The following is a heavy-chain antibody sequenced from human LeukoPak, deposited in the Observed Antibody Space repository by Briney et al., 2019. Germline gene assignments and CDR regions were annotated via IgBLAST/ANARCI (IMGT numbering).Heavy chain of an antibody. Sequence: SETLSLTCTVSGGSISSYYWSWIRQPAGEGLEWIGHIYSTGSTNYNPSLKSRVTLSVDRSKNQFSLKLSSVTAADTAVYYCARGLPSIGIAARRNPGSSYKYWGQGTLVTVSS. CDR3: ARGLPSIGIAARRNPGSSYKY. V-gene: IGHV4-4*07. CDR1: GGSISSYY. J-gene: IGHJ4*02. CDR2: IYSTGST. D-gene: IGHD6-6*01.